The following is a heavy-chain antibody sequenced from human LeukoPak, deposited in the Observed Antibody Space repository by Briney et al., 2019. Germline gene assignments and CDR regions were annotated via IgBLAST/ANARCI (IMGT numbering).Heavy chain of an antibody. CDR3: ARDLVSGAYTFDI. J-gene: IGHJ3*02. D-gene: IGHD3-16*01. Sequence: GGSLRLSCAASGSTFSSFSTYDFNWVRQAPGKGLEWVSYISSSGATIYYADSVKGRFTVSRDNAKNSLYLQMNSLRAEDMAIYYCARDLVSGAYTFDIWGHGTMVTVSS. CDR1: GSTFSS. V-gene: IGHV3-48*03. CDR2: ISSSGATI.